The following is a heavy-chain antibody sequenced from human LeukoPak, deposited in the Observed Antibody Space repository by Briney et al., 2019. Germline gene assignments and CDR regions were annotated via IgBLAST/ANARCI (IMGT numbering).Heavy chain of an antibody. CDR3: ARRKGYCSGGSCYPAKKDYYYYGMDV. J-gene: IGHJ6*02. CDR2: INHSGST. D-gene: IGHD2-15*01. CDR1: GGSFSGYY. Sequence: SETLSLTCAVYGGSFSGYYWSWIRQPPGKGLEWIGEINHSGSTNYNPSLKSRVTISVDTSKNQFSLKLSSVTAADTAVYYCARRKGYCSGGSCYPAKKDYYYYGMDVWGQGTTVTVSS. V-gene: IGHV4-34*01.